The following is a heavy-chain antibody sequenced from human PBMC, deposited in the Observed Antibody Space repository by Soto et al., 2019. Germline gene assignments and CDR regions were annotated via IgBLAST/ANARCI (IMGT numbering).Heavy chain of an antibody. CDR1: GGSISSYY. D-gene: IGHD6-13*01. J-gene: IGHJ5*02. V-gene: IGHV4-59*01. CDR3: ARVTGAAAGYNWFDP. CDR2: IYYSGST. Sequence: SETLSLTCTVSGGSISSYYWSWIRQPPGKGLEWIGYIYYSGSTNYNPSLKSRVTISVDTSKNQFSLKLSSVTAADTAVYYCARVTGAAAGYNWFDPWGQGTLVTVS.